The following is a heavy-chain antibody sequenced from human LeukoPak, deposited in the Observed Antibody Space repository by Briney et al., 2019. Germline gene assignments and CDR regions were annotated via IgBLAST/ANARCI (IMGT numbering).Heavy chain of an antibody. J-gene: IGHJ6*02. V-gene: IGHV5-51*01. CDR3: ARGLYSDGGYYYYGMDV. Sequence: GESLKISCKGSGYSFTSYWIGWVRQMPGKGLEWMGIIYPGDSDTRYSPSFQGQVTISADKSISTAYLQWSSLKASDTAMYYCARGLYSDGGYYYYGMDVWGQGTTVTVSS. CDR2: IYPGDSDT. CDR1: GYSFTSYW. D-gene: IGHD3-9*01.